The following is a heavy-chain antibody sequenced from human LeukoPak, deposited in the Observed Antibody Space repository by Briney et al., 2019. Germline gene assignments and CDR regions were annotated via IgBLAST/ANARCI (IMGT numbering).Heavy chain of an antibody. J-gene: IGHJ4*02. D-gene: IGHD3-22*01. Sequence: PSETLSLTCTVSGGSISSGDYYWRWIRQPPGKGLEGIGYIYYSGRTYYNPSLKSRVTLSVDTSKNQFSLKLSSVTAADTAVYYCSRRDYYDTSGHRDWGQGILVTVPS. CDR3: SRRDYYDTSGHRD. CDR2: IYYSGRT. CDR1: GGSISSGDYY. V-gene: IGHV4-30-4*01.